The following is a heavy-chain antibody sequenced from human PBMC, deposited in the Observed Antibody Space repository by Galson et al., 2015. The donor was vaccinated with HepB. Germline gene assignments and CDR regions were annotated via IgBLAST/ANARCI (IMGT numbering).Heavy chain of an antibody. Sequence: SLRLSCAASGFTFSSYWMSWVRQAPGKGLEWVANMKQDGSEKYYVDSVKGRFTTSRDNAKNSLYLQMNSLRAEDTYVYYCARDRQQWLVVGFDIWGQGTMVTVSS. CDR3: ARDRQQWLVVGFDI. V-gene: IGHV3-7*03. J-gene: IGHJ3*02. CDR1: GFTFSSYW. D-gene: IGHD6-19*01. CDR2: MKQDGSEK.